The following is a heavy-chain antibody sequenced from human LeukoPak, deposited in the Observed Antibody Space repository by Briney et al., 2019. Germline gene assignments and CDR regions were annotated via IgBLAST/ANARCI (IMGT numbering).Heavy chain of an antibody. D-gene: IGHD4-11*01. CDR1: GYTLTELS. J-gene: IGHJ5*02. Sequence: GASVKVSCKVSGYTLTELSMHWVRQAPGKGLEWMGGFDPEDGETIYAQKFQGRVTMTEDTSTDTAYMELSSPRSEDTAVYYCATGFYMTTFNWFDPWGQGTLVTVSS. CDR3: ATGFYMTTFNWFDP. CDR2: FDPEDGET. V-gene: IGHV1-24*01.